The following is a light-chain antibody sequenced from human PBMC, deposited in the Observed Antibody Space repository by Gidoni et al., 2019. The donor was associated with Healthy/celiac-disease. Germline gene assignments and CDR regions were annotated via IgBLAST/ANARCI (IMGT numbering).Light chain of an antibody. CDR3: QKYNSAPFT. CDR2: AAS. V-gene: IGKV1-27*01. CDR1: QGSSNY. Sequence: IHLTQSPSSLSASVGDRVTITCRAIQGSSNYLAWYQQKPGKVPKLLIYAASTMQSGVPSRFSGSGSGTDFTLTISRLQPEDVATYYCQKYNSAPFTFGHGTKVDIK. J-gene: IGKJ3*01.